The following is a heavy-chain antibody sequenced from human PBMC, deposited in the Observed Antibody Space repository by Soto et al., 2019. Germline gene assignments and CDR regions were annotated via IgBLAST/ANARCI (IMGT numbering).Heavy chain of an antibody. J-gene: IGHJ4*02. CDR1: GYTFTSYG. V-gene: IGHV1-18*01. CDR3: ARDVPTVTTGGPDY. CDR2: ISAYNGNT. Sequence: QVQLVQSGVEVEKPGASVKDSCKASGYTFTSYGISWVRQAPGQGLEWMGWISAYNGNTNYAQKFQGRVTMTTDTSTSTAYMELRSLRSDDTAVYYCARDVPTVTTGGPDYWGQGTLVTVSS. D-gene: IGHD4-17*01.